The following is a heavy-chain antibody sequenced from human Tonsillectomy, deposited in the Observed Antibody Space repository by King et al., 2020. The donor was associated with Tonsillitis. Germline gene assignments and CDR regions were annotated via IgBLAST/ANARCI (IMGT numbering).Heavy chain of an antibody. CDR1: GYTFTSYY. J-gene: IGHJ4*02. CDR2: INPSGGST. D-gene: IGHD1-26*01. Sequence: QLVQSGAEVKKPGASVKVSCKASGYTFTSYYMHWVRQAPGQGLEWMGIINPSGGSTSYAQKFQGRVTMTRDTSTSTVYMELSRLRSEDTAVYYCAGDGRAYVGATRLGYWGQGTLVPVSS. V-gene: IGHV1-46*01. CDR3: AGDGRAYVGATRLGY.